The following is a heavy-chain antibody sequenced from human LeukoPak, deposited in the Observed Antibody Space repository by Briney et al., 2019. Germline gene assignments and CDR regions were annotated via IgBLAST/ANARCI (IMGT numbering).Heavy chain of an antibody. Sequence: ASVKVSCKASGYTFTSYYMHWVRQAPGQGLEWMGIINPSGGSTSYAQKFQGRVTMTRDTSTSTVYMELSSLRSEDTAVYYCARERSRIAVAGKYLQHWGQGTLVTVSS. CDR2: INPSGGST. J-gene: IGHJ1*01. CDR3: ARERSRIAVAGKYLQH. CDR1: GYTFTSYY. D-gene: IGHD6-19*01. V-gene: IGHV1-46*01.